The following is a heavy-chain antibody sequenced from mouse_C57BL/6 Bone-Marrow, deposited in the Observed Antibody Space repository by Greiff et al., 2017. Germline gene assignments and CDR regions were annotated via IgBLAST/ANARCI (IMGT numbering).Heavy chain of an antibody. D-gene: IGHD2-1*01. V-gene: IGHV1-69*01. CDR1: GYTFTSYW. CDR3: ARSLLNYAMDY. CDR2: IDPSDSYT. Sequence: VQLQQPGAELVMPGASVKLSCKASGYTFTSYWMHWVKQRPGQGLEWIGEIDPSDSYTNYNQKFKVKSTLTVDKSSSTAYMQLSSLTSEDSAVYYCARSLLNYAMDYWGQGTSVTVSS. J-gene: IGHJ4*01.